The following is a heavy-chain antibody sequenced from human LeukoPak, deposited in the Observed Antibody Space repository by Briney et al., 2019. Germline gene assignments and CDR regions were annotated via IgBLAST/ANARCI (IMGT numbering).Heavy chain of an antibody. Sequence: ASVKVSCKASGYTFTSYGISWVRQAPGQGLEWMGWISAYNGNTNYAQKLQGRVTMTTDTSTSTACMELRSLRSDDTAVYYCARDTAYYYDSSGYPDYWGQGTLVTVSS. V-gene: IGHV1-18*01. D-gene: IGHD3-22*01. J-gene: IGHJ4*02. CDR3: ARDTAYYYDSSGYPDY. CDR1: GYTFTSYG. CDR2: ISAYNGNT.